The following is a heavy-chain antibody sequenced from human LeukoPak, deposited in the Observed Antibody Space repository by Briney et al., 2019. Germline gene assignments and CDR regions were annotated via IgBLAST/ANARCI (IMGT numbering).Heavy chain of an antibody. V-gene: IGHV3-74*01. Sequence: PGGSLRLSCAASGFTFSGYWMHWVRQVPGKGLVWVSRINDDGRYTVYADSVKGRFTISRDNAKNTLYLQMNSLRAEDTAVYYCARALYYYDSSGYYYESAGFDYWGQGTLVTVSS. D-gene: IGHD3-22*01. CDR2: INDDGRYT. CDR1: GFTFSGYW. J-gene: IGHJ4*02. CDR3: ARALYYYDSSGYYYESAGFDY.